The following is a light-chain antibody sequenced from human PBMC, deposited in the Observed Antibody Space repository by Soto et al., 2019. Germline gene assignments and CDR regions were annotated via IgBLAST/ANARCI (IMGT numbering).Light chain of an antibody. V-gene: IGLV2-23*01. J-gene: IGLJ2*01. Sequence: QSALTQPASVSGSPGQSITISCTGTSSDVGDYNLLSWYQQHPGKAPRLLIHEGSRRPSGISDRFSGSKSHNTASLTIAGLQPEDEADYYCCSYGRNGLVVFGGGTQLTVL. CDR2: EGS. CDR3: CSYGRNGLVV. CDR1: SSDVGDYNL.